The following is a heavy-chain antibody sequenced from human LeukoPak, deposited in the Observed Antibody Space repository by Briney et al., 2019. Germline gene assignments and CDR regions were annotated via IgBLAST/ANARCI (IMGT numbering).Heavy chain of an antibody. V-gene: IGHV1-24*01. Sequence: ASVKVSCKVSGYTLTELSMHWVRQAPGKGLEWMGGFDPEDGETIYAQKCQGRVTMTEDTSTDTAYMELSSLRSEDTAVYYCATPFNRGYAGRGYYYYGMDVWGQGTTVTVSS. J-gene: IGHJ6*02. CDR3: ATPFNRGYAGRGYYYYGMDV. CDR1: GYTLTELS. CDR2: FDPEDGET. D-gene: IGHD6-25*01.